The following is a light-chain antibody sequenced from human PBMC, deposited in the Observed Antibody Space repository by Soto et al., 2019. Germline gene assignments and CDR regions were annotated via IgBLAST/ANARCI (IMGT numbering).Light chain of an antibody. CDR3: QQYYTWPIT. V-gene: IGKV3-15*01. Sequence: RVVTQSPTTLSVAPGARVPFVCRASQGVSRKLAWYQHNPGQAPRLIISGASTGATGIPARFSGSRSGTEFTLTISSLQSEDCAVYDGQQYYTWPITFGGGTQVDI. CDR1: QGVSRK. CDR2: GAS. J-gene: IGKJ4*01.